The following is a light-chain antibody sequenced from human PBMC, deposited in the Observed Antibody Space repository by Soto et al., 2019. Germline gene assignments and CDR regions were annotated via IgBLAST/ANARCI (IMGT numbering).Light chain of an antibody. J-gene: IGKJ1*01. CDR2: AAS. CDR1: QGISSY. Sequence: IQLTQSPSSLSASVGDRVTITCRASQGISSYLAWYQQKPGKVPKLLIYAASTLQSGVPSRFSGSGSGTDFTLTISSLQPDDFATYYCQHYNSYSEAFGQGTKVDIK. V-gene: IGKV1-27*01. CDR3: QHYNSYSEA.